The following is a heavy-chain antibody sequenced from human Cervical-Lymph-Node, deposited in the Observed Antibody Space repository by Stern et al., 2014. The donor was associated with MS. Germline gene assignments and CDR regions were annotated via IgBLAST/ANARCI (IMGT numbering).Heavy chain of an antibody. CDR2: IHYSGTT. CDR1: GGSISSGEYY. CDR3: SRDADAYSLVFGY. Sequence: QVQLQESGPGLVKPSQTLSLTCAVSGGSISSGEYYWSWIRQSPGQGLEWIGYIHYSGTTYYNPSLKSRVSMSVHTSKNQFSLKLSSVTAADTAVYYCSRDADAYSLVFGYWGRGTLVTVSS. V-gene: IGHV4-30-4*01. D-gene: IGHD5-24*01. J-gene: IGHJ4*02.